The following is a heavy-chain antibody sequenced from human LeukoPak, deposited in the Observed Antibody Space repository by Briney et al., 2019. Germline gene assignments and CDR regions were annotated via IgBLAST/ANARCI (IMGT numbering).Heavy chain of an antibody. D-gene: IGHD6-19*01. CDR2: VNHSGNT. Sequence: PSETLSLTCAVFGGSFSDSYWSWIRQPPGKGLEWIGEVNHSGNTSYNPSLKGRITISVDTSKNQFSLKLNSMTAADTAFYYCARMSKSSGTLDYWGQGTLVTVSS. V-gene: IGHV4-34*01. CDR3: ARMSKSSGTLDY. J-gene: IGHJ4*02. CDR1: GGSFSDSY.